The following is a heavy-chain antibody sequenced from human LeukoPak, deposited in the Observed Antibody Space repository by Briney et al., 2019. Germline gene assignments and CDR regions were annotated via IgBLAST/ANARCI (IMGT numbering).Heavy chain of an antibody. CDR2: ISGSGGST. J-gene: IGHJ4*02. CDR1: GFTFSSYA. CDR3: AKEVAREYYDSSGYLVNNY. D-gene: IGHD3-22*01. Sequence: GGSLRLSCAASGFTFSSYAMSWVRQAPGKGLEWVSAISGSGGSTYYADSVKGRFTISRDNSKNTLYLQMNSLRAEDTAVYYCAKEVAREYYDSSGYLVNNYWGQGTLVTVSS. V-gene: IGHV3-23*01.